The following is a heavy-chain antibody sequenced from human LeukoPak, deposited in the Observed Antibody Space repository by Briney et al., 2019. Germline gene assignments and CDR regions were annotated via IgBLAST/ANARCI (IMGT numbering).Heavy chain of an antibody. D-gene: IGHD3-22*01. Sequence: ASVKVSCKASGYTFTSYQMNWVRQAPGQGLEWMGVIIPSGGSTSYAQKFQGRVTMSRDTSTSTVYMELSGLRSEDTGVYYCARVGGDGSGYYYSDYWGQEPWSPSPQ. CDR2: IIPSGGST. J-gene: IGHJ4*01. CDR1: GYTFTSYQ. CDR3: ARVGGDGSGYYYSDY. V-gene: IGHV1-46*01.